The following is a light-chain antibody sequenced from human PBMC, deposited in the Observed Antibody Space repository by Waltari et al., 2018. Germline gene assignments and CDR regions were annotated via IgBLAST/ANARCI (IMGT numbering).Light chain of an antibody. CDR1: ALAKQF. Sequence: SSELTQPPSVSVSPGQTATIACSADALAKQFVYGYQQKPGQAPVLVMFRDTERPSGIPERFSGSGSGTTVTLTISGVQAEDEADYYCQSADNTGDYVLFGGGTKLTVL. J-gene: IGLJ3*02. CDR3: QSADNTGDYVL. CDR2: RDT. V-gene: IGLV3-25*03.